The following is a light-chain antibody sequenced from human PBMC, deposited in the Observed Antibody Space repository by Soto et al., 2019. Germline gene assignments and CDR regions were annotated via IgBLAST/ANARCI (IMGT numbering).Light chain of an antibody. CDR1: SSDVGGYNY. Sequence: QSALTQPASVSGSPGQSITISCTGPSSDVGGYNYVSWYQQHPGKAPKLMIYDVSNRPSGVSNRFFGSKSGNTAFLTISGLQSEDQAAYYCSSYTSSSTPHVVFGGGTKLT. J-gene: IGLJ2*01. CDR3: SSYTSSSTPHVV. CDR2: DVS. V-gene: IGLV2-14*01.